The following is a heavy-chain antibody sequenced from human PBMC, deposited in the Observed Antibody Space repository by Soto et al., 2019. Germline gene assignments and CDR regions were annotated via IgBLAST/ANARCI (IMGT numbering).Heavy chain of an antibody. V-gene: IGHV4-30-4*01. Sequence: QVQLQESGPGLVKPSQTLSLTCTVSGGSISSGDYYWSWIRQPPGKGLEWIGYIYYSGSTYYNPSLKSRVTISVDTSKNQFSLKLSSVTAADTAVYYCARDFGDYYDSSGRGAFDIWGQGTMVTVSS. CDR3: ARDFGDYYDSSGRGAFDI. D-gene: IGHD3-22*01. CDR2: IYYSGST. J-gene: IGHJ3*02. CDR1: GGSISSGDYY.